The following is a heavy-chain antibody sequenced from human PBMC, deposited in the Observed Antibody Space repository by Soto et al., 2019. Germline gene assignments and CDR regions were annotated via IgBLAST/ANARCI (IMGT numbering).Heavy chain of an antibody. J-gene: IGHJ6*02. V-gene: IGHV4-59*01. CDR2: IYYSGST. D-gene: IGHD3-3*01. CDR3: ARLAVGYDFWTSDYYYYYGMDV. Sequence: SETLSLTCTVSGGSISSSYWSWIRQPPGKGLEWIGYIYYSGSTNYNPSLKSRVTISVDTSKNQFSLKLSSVTAADTAVYYCARLAVGYDFWTSDYYYYYGMDVWGQGTTVTVSS. CDR1: GGSISSSY.